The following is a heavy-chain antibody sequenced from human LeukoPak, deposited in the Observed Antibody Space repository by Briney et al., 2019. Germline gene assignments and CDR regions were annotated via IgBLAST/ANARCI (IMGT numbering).Heavy chain of an antibody. CDR2: IYPGGNT. CDR3: ARAEMVASMPDS. J-gene: IGHJ4*02. D-gene: IGHD5-12*01. Sequence: KSSETLSLTCTVSSFSISSGSYWGWIRQPPGKGLEWIGGIYPGGNTYYNPSLNSRVTISVDTSKNHFSLRLNSVTAADTAVYYCARAEMVASMPDSWGQGTLVTVSS. V-gene: IGHV4-38-2*02. CDR1: SFSISSGSY.